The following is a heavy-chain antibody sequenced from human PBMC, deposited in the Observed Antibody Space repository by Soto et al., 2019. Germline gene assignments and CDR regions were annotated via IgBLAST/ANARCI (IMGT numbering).Heavy chain of an antibody. V-gene: IGHV6-1*01. CDR1: GDSVSSNSAA. Sequence: SQTLSLTCAISGDSVSSNSAAWNWIRQSPSRGLEWLGRTYYRSKWYNDYAVSVKSRITINPDTSKNQFSLQLNSVTPEDTAVYYCAIMGYCTNGVCYSASYYYYMDVWGKGTTVTVSS. CDR3: AIMGYCTNGVCYSASYYYYMDV. D-gene: IGHD2-8*01. CDR2: TYYRSKWYN. J-gene: IGHJ6*03.